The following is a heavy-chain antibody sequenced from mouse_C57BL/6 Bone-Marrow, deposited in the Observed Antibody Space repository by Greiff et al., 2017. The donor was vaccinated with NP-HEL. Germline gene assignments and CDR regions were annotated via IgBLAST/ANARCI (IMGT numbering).Heavy chain of an antibody. V-gene: IGHV1-7*01. CDR1: GYTFTSYW. D-gene: IGHD1-1*01. J-gene: IGHJ1*03. CDR2: INPSSGYT. CDR3: ARGTVVGYWYFDV. Sequence: QVQLQQSGAELAKPGASVKLSCKASGYTFTSYWMHWVKQRPGQGLEWIGYINPSSGYTKYNQKFKDKATLTADKSSSTAYMQLSSLTYEDSAVYDCARGTVVGYWYFDVWGTGTTVTVSS.